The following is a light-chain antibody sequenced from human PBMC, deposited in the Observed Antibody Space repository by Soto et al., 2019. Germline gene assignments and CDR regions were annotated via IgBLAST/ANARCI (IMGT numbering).Light chain of an antibody. CDR3: CSYAGSSTWV. Sequence: QSALTQPASVSGSPGKSITISCTGTSSDVGSYNLVSWYQQHPGKAPKLMIYEGSKRPSGVSNRFSGSKSGNTASLTISWLQAEDEADYYCCSYAGSSTWVFGGGTKLTVL. CDR2: EGS. V-gene: IGLV2-23*01. J-gene: IGLJ3*02. CDR1: SSDVGSYNL.